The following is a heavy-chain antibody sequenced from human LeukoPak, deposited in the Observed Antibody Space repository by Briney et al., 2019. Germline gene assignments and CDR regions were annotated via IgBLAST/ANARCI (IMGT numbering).Heavy chain of an antibody. Sequence: PGGSLRLSWAASGFTFSSYWMSWVRQAPGKGLEWVANIKQDGSEKYYVDSVKGRFTISRDNAKNSLYLQMNSLRAEDTAVYYCARDLWEIWWQLVAAAPFDYWGQGTLVTVSS. J-gene: IGHJ4*02. CDR1: GFTFSSYW. CDR3: ARDLWEIWWQLVAAAPFDY. CDR2: IKQDGSEK. D-gene: IGHD2-2*01. V-gene: IGHV3-7*01.